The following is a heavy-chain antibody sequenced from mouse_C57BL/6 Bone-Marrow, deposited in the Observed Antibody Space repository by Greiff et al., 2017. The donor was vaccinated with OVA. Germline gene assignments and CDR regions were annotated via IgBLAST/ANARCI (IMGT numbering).Heavy chain of an antibody. CDR1: GYTFTSYW. CDR3: ARSSMDPIYYDYGEYAY. CDR2: IYPSDSET. J-gene: IGHJ3*01. D-gene: IGHD2-4*01. Sequence: QVQLQQPGAELVRPGSSVKLSCKASGYTFTSYWMDWVKQRPGQGLEWIGNIYPSDSETHYNQKFKDKATLTVAKSSSTAYMQLSSLTSEDCAVYYCARSSMDPIYYDYGEYAYWGRGTLVTVSA. V-gene: IGHV1-61*01.